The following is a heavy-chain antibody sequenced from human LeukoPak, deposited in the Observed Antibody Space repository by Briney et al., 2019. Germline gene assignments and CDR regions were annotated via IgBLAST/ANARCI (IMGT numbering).Heavy chain of an antibody. D-gene: IGHD2-2*01. CDR1: GYTFTGYY. V-gene: IGHV1-2*02. J-gene: IGHJ4*02. Sequence: ASVKVSCKASGYTFTGYYMHWVRQAPGQGLEWMGWINPKSGGTTYEQKFQGRVTMTRDTSTSTAYMELSRLRSDDTAVYYCAGGGEVCSSSSCYRGHDYWGQGTLVTVSS. CDR3: AGGGEVCSSSSCYRGHDY. CDR2: INPKSGGT.